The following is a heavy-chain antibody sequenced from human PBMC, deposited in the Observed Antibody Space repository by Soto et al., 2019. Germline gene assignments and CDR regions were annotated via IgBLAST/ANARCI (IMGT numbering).Heavy chain of an antibody. J-gene: IGHJ4*02. Sequence: VASVRVSCKXSGGTFSSYAISWVRQAPGQGLEWMGGIIPIFGTANYAQKFQGRVTITADESTSTAYMELSSLRSEDTAVYYCAREAARPHYFDYWGQGTLVTVSS. V-gene: IGHV1-69*13. CDR3: AREAARPHYFDY. D-gene: IGHD6-6*01. CDR1: GGTFSSYA. CDR2: IIPIFGTA.